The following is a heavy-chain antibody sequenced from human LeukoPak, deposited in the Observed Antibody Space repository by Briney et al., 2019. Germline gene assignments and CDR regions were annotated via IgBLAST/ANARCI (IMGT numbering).Heavy chain of an antibody. CDR3: ARERMGQHIYATRLYGDYVHFDY. D-gene: IGHD4-17*01. CDR2: INHSGST. Sequence: PSETLSLTCAVYGGSFSGYYWSWIRQPPGKGLEWIGEINHSGSTNYNPSLKSRVTISVDTSKNQFSLKLSSVTAADTAVYYCARERMGQHIYATRLYGDYVHFDYWGQGTLVTVSS. J-gene: IGHJ4*02. CDR1: GGSFSGYY. V-gene: IGHV4-34*01.